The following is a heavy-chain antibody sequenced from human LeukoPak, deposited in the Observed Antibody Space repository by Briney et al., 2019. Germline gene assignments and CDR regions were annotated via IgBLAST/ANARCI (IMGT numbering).Heavy chain of an antibody. CDR3: AKVGDYWDFDY. D-gene: IGHD2-8*02. V-gene: IGHV3-30*18. Sequence: GGSLRLSCAASGFTFSNYWMTWVRQTPGKGLEWVALISYDGSNKYYADSVKGRFTISRDKSKNTLYLQMNSLRAEDTAVYYCAKVGDYWDFDYWGQGTLVTVSS. J-gene: IGHJ4*02. CDR1: GFTFSNYW. CDR2: ISYDGSNK.